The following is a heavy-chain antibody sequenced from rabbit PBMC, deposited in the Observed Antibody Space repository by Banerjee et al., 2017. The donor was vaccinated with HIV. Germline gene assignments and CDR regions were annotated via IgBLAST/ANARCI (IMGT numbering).Heavy chain of an antibody. Sequence: QEQLEESGGDLVKPEGSLTLTCSASGFDFSSSYWICWVRQAPGKGLEWIACIYAGSSGSTAYASWAEGRFTISKTSSTTVTLQMTSLTAADTATYFCARDAGYAGSNLWGPGTLVTVS. CDR2: IYAGSSGST. J-gene: IGHJ4*01. V-gene: IGHV1S45*01. D-gene: IGHD4-2*01. CDR3: ARDAGYAGSNL. CDR1: GFDFSSSYW.